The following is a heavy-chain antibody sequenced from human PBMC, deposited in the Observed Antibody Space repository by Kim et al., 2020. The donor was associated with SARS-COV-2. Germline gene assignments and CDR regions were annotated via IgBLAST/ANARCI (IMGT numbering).Heavy chain of an antibody. CDR2: TTRDGDGS. D-gene: IGHD5-18*01. V-gene: IGHV3-64D*06. Sequence: GGSLRLSCAASGFTFSDYSMHWVRRTPGMGLQYVSATTRDGDGSFYADAVKDIFTNLRDTSKNTLFLQMSGLRIEDTAIYYCVSYGRSCGAAHWGQGTLVSVS. CDR3: VSYGRSCGAAH. CDR1: GFTFSDYS. J-gene: IGHJ4*02.